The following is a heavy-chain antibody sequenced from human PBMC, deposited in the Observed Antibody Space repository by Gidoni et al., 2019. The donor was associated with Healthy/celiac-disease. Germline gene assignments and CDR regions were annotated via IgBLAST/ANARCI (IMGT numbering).Heavy chain of an antibody. V-gene: IGHV3-49*03. CDR3: TIVVVVAATYYFDY. CDR1: VFTFGDYA. J-gene: IGHJ4*02. Sequence: EVQLVESGGGLVQPGRSLRLSCTASVFTFGDYAMSWFRQAPGKGLEWVGFIRSKAYGGTTEYAASVKGRFTISRDDSKSIAYLQMNSLKTEDTAVYYCTIVVVVAATYYFDYWGQGTLVTVSS. D-gene: IGHD2-15*01. CDR2: IRSKAYGGTT.